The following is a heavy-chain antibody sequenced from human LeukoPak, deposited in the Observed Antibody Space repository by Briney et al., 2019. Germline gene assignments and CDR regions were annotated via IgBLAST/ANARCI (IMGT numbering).Heavy chain of an antibody. CDR3: ARARIAAAGPGFDP. J-gene: IGHJ5*02. CDR2: MNPNSGNT. Sequence: ASVKVSCKASGYTFTSYDINWVRQATGQGLEWMGWMNPNSGNTGYAQKFQGRVTMTRNTSISTAYMELSSLRSEDTAVYYCARARIAAAGPGFDPWGQGTLVTVSS. V-gene: IGHV1-8*01. D-gene: IGHD6-13*01. CDR1: GYTFTSYD.